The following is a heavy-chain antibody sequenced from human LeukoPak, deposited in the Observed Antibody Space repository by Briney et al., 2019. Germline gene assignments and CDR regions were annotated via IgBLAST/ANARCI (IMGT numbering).Heavy chain of an antibody. CDR3: ARSGYSSGWFPFDY. D-gene: IGHD6-19*01. V-gene: IGHV4-38-2*02. CDR2: VYHSGST. J-gene: IGHJ4*02. CDR1: GFSISSGYY. Sequence: PSETLSLTCTVSGFSISSGYYWGWIRQPPGKGLEWIGSVYHSGSTFYSPSLKSRVTVSVDTSKNQFSLKLSSVTAADTAVYYCARSGYSSGWFPFDYWGQGTLVTVSS.